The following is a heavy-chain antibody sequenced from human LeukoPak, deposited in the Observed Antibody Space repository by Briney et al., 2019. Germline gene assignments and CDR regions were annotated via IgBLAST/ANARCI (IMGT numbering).Heavy chain of an antibody. CDR2: INAGKGNT. D-gene: IGHD3-10*01. CDR1: GYTFTSYA. V-gene: IGHV1-3*01. CDR3: ARGGIITMVRGVIGPLNY. Sequence: ASVKVSCKASGYTFTSYAMHWVRQAPGQRLEWMGWINAGKGNTKYSQKFQGRVTITRDTSASTAYMELSSLRSEDTAVYYCARGGIITMVRGVIGPLNYWGQGTLVTVSS. J-gene: IGHJ4*02.